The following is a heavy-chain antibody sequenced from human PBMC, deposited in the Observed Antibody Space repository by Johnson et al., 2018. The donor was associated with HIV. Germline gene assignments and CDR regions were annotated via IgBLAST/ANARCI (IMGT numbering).Heavy chain of an antibody. CDR1: GFTFSSYG. CDR3: ATRQQLVPGAFDI. V-gene: IGHV3-30*03. Sequence: QVQLVESGGGVVQRGRSLRLSCAASGFTFSSYGMHWVRQAPGKGLEWVAVISYDGSNKYYADSVKGRFTISRDNSKNTLYLQMNSLRAEDTAVYYCATRQQLVPGAFDIWGQGTMVTVSS. CDR2: ISYDGSNK. J-gene: IGHJ3*02. D-gene: IGHD6-13*01.